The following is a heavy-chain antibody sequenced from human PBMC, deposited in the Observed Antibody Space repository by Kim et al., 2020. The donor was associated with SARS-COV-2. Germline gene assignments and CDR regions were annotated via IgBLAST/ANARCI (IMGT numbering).Heavy chain of an antibody. V-gene: IGHV3-11*06. Sequence: VKGRFTNSRDNAKNSLYLQMNSLRAEDTAVYYCARVLRGVIAAAGLNFDYWGQGTLVTVSS. J-gene: IGHJ4*02. D-gene: IGHD6-13*01. CDR3: ARVLRGVIAAAGLNFDY.